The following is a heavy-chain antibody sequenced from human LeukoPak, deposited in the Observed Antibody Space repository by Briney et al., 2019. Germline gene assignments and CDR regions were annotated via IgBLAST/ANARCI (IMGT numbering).Heavy chain of an antibody. CDR2: ISAYNGNT. CDR3: ARPHYGDYGGDYFDY. CDR1: GYTFTSYG. J-gene: IGHJ4*02. Sequence: ASVKVSCKASGYTFTSYGISWVRPAPGQGLEWMGWISAYNGNTNYAQKLQGRVTMTTDTSTSTAYMELRSLRSDDTAVYYCARPHYGDYGGDYFDYWGQGTLVTVSS. D-gene: IGHD4-17*01. V-gene: IGHV1-18*01.